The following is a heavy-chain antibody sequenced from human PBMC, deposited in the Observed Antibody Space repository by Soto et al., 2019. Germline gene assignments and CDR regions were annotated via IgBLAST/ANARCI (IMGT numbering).Heavy chain of an antibody. D-gene: IGHD6-13*01. J-gene: IGHJ4*02. Sequence: QVQLQESGPGLVKPSGTLSLTCAVSGGSISSSNWWSWVRQPPGKGLEWIGEIYHSGGTNYNPSLNSRAPISVDNSKKQFSPTLSSVTAADTAVYYCAAAAAAGTTLDYWGQGTLVTVSS. V-gene: IGHV4-4*02. CDR3: AAAAAAGTTLDY. CDR2: IYHSGGT. CDR1: GGSISSSNW.